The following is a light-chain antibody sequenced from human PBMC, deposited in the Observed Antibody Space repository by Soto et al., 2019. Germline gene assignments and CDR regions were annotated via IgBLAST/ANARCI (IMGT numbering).Light chain of an antibody. CDR3: SSYTSSSKVL. V-gene: IGLV2-14*03. CDR1: SSHVGGYNY. J-gene: IGLJ2*01. Sequence: QSALTQPVSVSGSPGQSFTLSCTGTSSHVGGYNYVSWYQQHPGKAPKLMIHDVSKRPSGISDRFSGSKSCNTASLTISGLRSADEADDYCSSYTSSSKVLFGGGTKLTVL. CDR2: DVS.